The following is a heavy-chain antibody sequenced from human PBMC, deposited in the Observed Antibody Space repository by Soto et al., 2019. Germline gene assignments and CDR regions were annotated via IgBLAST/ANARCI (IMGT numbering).Heavy chain of an antibody. CDR3: ARDRDSSSWGSPGYFDL. Sequence: ASVKVSCKASGYTFTSYGISWVRQAPGQGLEWMGWISAYNGNTNYAQKLQGRVTMTTDTSTSTAYMELRSLRSDDTAVYYCARDRDSSSWGSPGYFDLWGRGTLVTVSS. J-gene: IGHJ2*01. V-gene: IGHV1-18*01. CDR1: GYTFTSYG. D-gene: IGHD6-13*01. CDR2: ISAYNGNT.